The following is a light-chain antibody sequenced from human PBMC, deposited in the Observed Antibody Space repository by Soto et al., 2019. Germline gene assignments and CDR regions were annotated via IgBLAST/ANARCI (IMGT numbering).Light chain of an antibody. CDR2: GAS. CDR3: QQYNNWPIT. CDR1: QTVTSN. J-gene: IGKJ5*01. V-gene: IGKV3D-15*01. Sequence: EIVMTQSPATLSMSPGDRATLSCRSSQTVTSNLAWYQQKPGQAPRLLIYGASTRATGIPARFSGSGSGTAFTLTISSLQSEDFAVYYCQQYNNWPITFGQGSRLELK.